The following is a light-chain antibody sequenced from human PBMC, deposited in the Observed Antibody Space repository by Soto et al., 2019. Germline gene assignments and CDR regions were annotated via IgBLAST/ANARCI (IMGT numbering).Light chain of an antibody. Sequence: EIVMTQSPATLSVSPGKRTTLSCRARQSVSSNLAWYQQKPGQAPRLLIYGASTRATGIPARFSGSGSGTEFTLTISSLQSEDFAFYYCQQYNNWPLTFGGGTKVEIK. CDR1: QSVSSN. CDR2: GAS. V-gene: IGKV3-15*01. CDR3: QQYNNWPLT. J-gene: IGKJ4*01.